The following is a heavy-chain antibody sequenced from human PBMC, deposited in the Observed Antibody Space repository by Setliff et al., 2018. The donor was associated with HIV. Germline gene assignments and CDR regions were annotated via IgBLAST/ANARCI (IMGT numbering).Heavy chain of an antibody. Sequence: KTSETLSLTCTVSGGSISGYYWSWVRQPPEKRLELIGFIHYSGSSDYNPSLKSRITISVDMSRNQFSLVLSSVTAADTAVYYCARFQAWQLGRRGGYYYYMDVWGKGTTVTVSS. CDR1: GGSISGYY. D-gene: IGHD1-1*01. V-gene: IGHV4-59*01. CDR2: IHYSGSS. J-gene: IGHJ6*03. CDR3: ARFQAWQLGRRGGYYYYMDV.